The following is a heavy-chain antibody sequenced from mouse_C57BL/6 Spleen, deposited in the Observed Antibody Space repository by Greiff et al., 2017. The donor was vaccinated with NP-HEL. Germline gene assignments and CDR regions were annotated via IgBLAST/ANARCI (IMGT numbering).Heavy chain of an antibody. CDR3: ASGYDEGYWYFDV. V-gene: IGHV5-17*01. J-gene: IGHJ1*03. D-gene: IGHD2-2*01. CDR2: ISSGSSTI. CDR1: GFTFSDYG. Sequence: DVMLVESGGGLVKPGGSLKLSCAASGFTFSDYGMHWVRQAPEKGLEWVAYISSGSSTIYYADTVKGRFTISRDNAKNTLFLQMTSLRSEDTAMYYCASGYDEGYWYFDVWGTGTTVTVSS.